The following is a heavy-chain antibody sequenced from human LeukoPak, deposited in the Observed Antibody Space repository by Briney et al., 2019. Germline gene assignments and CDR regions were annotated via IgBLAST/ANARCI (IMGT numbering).Heavy chain of an antibody. Sequence: GGSLRLSCASSGFTFDDNAMHWVRQAPGKVLALVSGIIWDSGSIGYADSVKGRFTISRDNAKNSLYLQMNSLRAEDMALYYCTKDMYSSGWYYFDYWGQGTLVTVSS. V-gene: IGHV3-9*03. J-gene: IGHJ4*02. CDR2: IIWDSGSI. D-gene: IGHD6-19*01. CDR1: GFTFDDNA. CDR3: TKDMYSSGWYYFDY.